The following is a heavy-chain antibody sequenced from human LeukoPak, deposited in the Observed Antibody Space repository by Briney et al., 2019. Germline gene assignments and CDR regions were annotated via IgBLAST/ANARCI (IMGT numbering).Heavy chain of an antibody. Sequence: SETLSLTCTVSGGSISSYSWSWIRQPPGKGLEWIGYIYHSGSTYYNPSLKSRVTISVDRSKNQFSLKLSSVTAADTAVYYCAREGYGSGFDPWGQGTLVTVSS. V-gene: IGHV4-30-2*01. J-gene: IGHJ5*02. CDR1: GGSISSYS. D-gene: IGHD3-10*01. CDR3: AREGYGSGFDP. CDR2: IYHSGST.